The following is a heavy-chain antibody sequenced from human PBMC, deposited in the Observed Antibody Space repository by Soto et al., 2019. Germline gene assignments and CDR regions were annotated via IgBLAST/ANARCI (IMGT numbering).Heavy chain of an antibody. D-gene: IGHD5-12*01. V-gene: IGHV4-34*01. Sequence: PSETLSLTCAVYGGSFSGYYWSWIRQPPGKGLGWIGEINHSGSTNYNPSLKSRVTISVDTSKNQFSLKLSSVTAADTAVYYCARGVGWLHRTLDYWGQGTLVTVSS. CDR3: ARGVGWLHRTLDY. CDR1: GGSFSGYY. J-gene: IGHJ4*02. CDR2: INHSGST.